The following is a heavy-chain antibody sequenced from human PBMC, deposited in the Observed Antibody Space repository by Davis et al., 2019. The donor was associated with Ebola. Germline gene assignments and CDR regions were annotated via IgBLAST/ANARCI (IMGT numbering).Heavy chain of an antibody. J-gene: IGHJ4*02. D-gene: IGHD4-17*01. CDR2: IRYDGSNK. CDR1: GFTFSSYA. CDR3: AKGGGDYGDSQYYFDY. Sequence: GESLKISCAASGFTFSSYAIHWVRQAPGKGLEWVAFIRYDGSNKYYADSVKGRFTISRDSSKNTLYLEMNSLRGEDTAVYYCAKGGGDYGDSQYYFDYWGQGTLVTVSS. V-gene: IGHV3-30*02.